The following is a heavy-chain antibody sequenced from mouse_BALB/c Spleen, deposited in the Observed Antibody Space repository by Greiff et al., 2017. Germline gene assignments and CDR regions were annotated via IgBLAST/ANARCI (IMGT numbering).Heavy chain of an antibody. CDR3: ARDSNAY. CDR2: ISDGGSYT. V-gene: IGHV5-4*02. CDR1: GFTFSDYY. Sequence: EVQVVESGGGLVKPGGSLKLSCAASGFTFSDYYMYWVRQTPEKRLEWVATISDGGSYTYYPDSVKGRFTISRDNAKNNLYLQMSSLKSEDTAMYYCARDSNAYWGQGTLVTVSA. D-gene: IGHD2-5*01. J-gene: IGHJ3*01.